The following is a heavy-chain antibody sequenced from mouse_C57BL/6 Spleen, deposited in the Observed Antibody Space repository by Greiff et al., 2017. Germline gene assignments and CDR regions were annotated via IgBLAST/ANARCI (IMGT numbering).Heavy chain of an antibody. CDR3: TREELTVDY. D-gene: IGHD4-1*01. Sequence: EVQLKESGTVLARPGASVKMSCKTSGYTFTSYWMHWVKQRPGQGLEWIGAIYPGNSDTSYNQKFKGKGKLTAVTSASTAYMELSSLTNEDSAVYYCTREELTVDYWGQGTTLTVSS. CDR2: IYPGNSDT. V-gene: IGHV1-5*01. J-gene: IGHJ2*01. CDR1: GYTFTSYW.